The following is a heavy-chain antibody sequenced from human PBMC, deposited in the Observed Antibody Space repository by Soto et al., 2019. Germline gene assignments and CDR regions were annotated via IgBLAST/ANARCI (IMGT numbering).Heavy chain of an antibody. CDR1: GGSISSYY. CDR2: IYYSGST. Sequence: SETLSLTCTVSGGSISSYYWSWIRQPPGKGLEWIGYIYYSGSTNYNPSLKSRVTISVDTSKNQFSLKLSSVTAADTAVYYCARTTSDLYSSSWYFDYWGQGTLVTVSS. CDR3: ARTTSDLYSSSWYFDY. V-gene: IGHV4-59*01. D-gene: IGHD6-13*01. J-gene: IGHJ4*02.